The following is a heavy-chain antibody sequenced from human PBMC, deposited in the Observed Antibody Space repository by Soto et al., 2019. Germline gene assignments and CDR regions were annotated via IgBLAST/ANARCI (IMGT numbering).Heavy chain of an antibody. J-gene: IGHJ4*02. V-gene: IGHV4-59*08. Sequence: SETLSLTCTVSGGSISSYYWSWIRQPPGKGLEWIGYIYYSGSTNYNPSLKSRVTISVDTSKNQFSLKLSSVTAADTAVYYCARHDDPVLGGFDYWGQGTLVTVSS. CDR1: GGSISSYY. CDR2: IYYSGST. CDR3: ARHDDPVLGGFDY.